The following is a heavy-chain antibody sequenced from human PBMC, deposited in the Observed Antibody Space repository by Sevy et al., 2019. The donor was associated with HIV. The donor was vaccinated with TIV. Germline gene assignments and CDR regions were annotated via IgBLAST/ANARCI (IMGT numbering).Heavy chain of an antibody. CDR3: ARDSSSGYSSGWYLGYFQH. Sequence: GGSLGLSCAASGFTFSSYAMHWVRQAPGKGLEWVAVISYDGSNKYYADSVKGRFTISRDNSKNTLYLQMNSLRAEDTAVYYCARDSSSGYSSGWYLGYFQHWGQGTLVTVSS. V-gene: IGHV3-30*04. J-gene: IGHJ1*01. CDR2: ISYDGSNK. CDR1: GFTFSSYA. D-gene: IGHD6-19*01.